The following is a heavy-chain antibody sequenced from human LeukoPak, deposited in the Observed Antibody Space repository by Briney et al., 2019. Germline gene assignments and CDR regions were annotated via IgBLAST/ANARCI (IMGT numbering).Heavy chain of an antibody. CDR2: INWNGGST. CDR3: ARRFSTITTTVTTAVDY. CDR1: GFTFDDYG. V-gene: IGHV3-20*04. D-gene: IGHD4-17*01. Sequence: VGSLRLSCAASGFTFDDYGMSWVRQAPGKGLEWVSGINWNGGSTGYADSVKGRFTISRDNAKNSLYLQMNSLRAEDTALYYCARRFSTITTTVTTAVDYWGQGTLVTVSS. J-gene: IGHJ4*02.